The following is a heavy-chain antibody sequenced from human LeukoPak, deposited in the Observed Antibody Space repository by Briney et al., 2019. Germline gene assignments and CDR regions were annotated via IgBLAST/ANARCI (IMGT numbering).Heavy chain of an antibody. V-gene: IGHV4-4*07. CDR2: IYTRGRT. CDR3: ARGRYCSADICSGGDAFDI. J-gene: IGHJ3*02. CDR1: GGSINNYY. D-gene: IGHD2-15*01. Sequence: SETLSLTCTVSGGSINNYYWSWIRQPAGKGIEWIGRIYTRGRTNYNPSLKSRVTMSVDTSKNQFSLKLSSVTAADTAVYYCARGRYCSADICSGGDAFDIWGQGTMVSVSS.